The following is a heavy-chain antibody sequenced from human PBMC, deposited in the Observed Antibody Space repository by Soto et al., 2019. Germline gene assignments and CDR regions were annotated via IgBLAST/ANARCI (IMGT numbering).Heavy chain of an antibody. V-gene: IGHV1-69*04. CDR3: ARDLVREQWLDLTVDY. CDR1: GGTFSSYT. CDR2: IIPTLGIA. Sequence: SVKVSCKASGGTFSSYTISWVRQAPGQGLEWMGRIIPTLGIANYAQKFQGRVTITADKSTSTAYMELSSLRSEDTAVYYCARDLVREQWLDLTVDYWGQGTLVTVSS. J-gene: IGHJ4*02. D-gene: IGHD6-19*01.